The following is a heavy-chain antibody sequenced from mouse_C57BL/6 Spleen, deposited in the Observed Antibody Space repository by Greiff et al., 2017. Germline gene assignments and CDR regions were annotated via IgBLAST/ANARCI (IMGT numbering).Heavy chain of an antibody. J-gene: IGHJ1*03. CDR3: ARDRTTVVARYWYFDV. V-gene: IGHV5-16*01. CDR1: GFTFSDYY. Sequence: EVQLVESEGGLVQPGSSMKLSCTASGFTFSDYYMAWVRQVPEKGLEWVANINYDGSSTYYLDSLQSRFIISRDNAKNILYLQMSSLKSEDTATYYCARDRTTVVARYWYFDVWGTGTTVTVSS. CDR2: INYDGSST. D-gene: IGHD1-1*01.